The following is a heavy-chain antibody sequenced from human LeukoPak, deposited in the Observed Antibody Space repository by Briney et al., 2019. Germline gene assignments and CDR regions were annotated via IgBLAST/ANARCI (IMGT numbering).Heavy chain of an antibody. J-gene: IGHJ4*02. V-gene: IGHV1-2*02. CDR2: INPNSGGT. Sequence: ASVKVSCKASGYTFTGYYMHWVRQSPGQGLEWMGWINPNSGGTNYAQKFQGRVTMTRDTSISTAYMELSRLRSDATAVYYCARSPLHGVVVTAIDYWGQGTLVTVSS. CDR3: ARSPLHGVVVTAIDY. CDR1: GYTFTGYY. D-gene: IGHD2-21*02.